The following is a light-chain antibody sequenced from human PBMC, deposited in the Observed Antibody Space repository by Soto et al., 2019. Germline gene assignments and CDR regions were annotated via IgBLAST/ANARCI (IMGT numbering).Light chain of an antibody. Sequence: DIVMTQSPDSLAVSLGERATINCKSSQSVLYSSNNKNYLAWYQQKPGRAPKLLIYAASSLQSGVPSRFSGSGSGTDFTLTISSLQPEDFATYFCQQADNFPITFGQGTRLEI. CDR2: AAS. CDR1: QSVLYSSNNKNY. CDR3: QQADNFPIT. V-gene: IGKV4-1*01. J-gene: IGKJ5*01.